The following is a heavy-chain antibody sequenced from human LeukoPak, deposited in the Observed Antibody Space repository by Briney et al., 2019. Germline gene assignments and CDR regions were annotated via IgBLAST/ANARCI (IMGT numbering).Heavy chain of an antibody. CDR1: GGTFSSYA. V-gene: IGHV1-69*15. D-gene: IGHD4-23*01. J-gene: IGHJ3*02. CDR3: ARSGDYGGTHDAFDI. CDR2: IIPIFGTA. Sequence: ASVKVSCKASGGTFSSYAISWVRQAPGQGLEWMGRIIPIFGTANYAQKFRGRVTITADESTSTAYMELSSPRSEDTAVYYCARSGDYGGTHDAFDIWGQGTMVTVSS.